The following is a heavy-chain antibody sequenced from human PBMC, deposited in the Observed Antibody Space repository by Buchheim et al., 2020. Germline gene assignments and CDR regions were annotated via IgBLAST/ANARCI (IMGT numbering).Heavy chain of an antibody. CDR1: GGTFSSYA. V-gene: IGHV1-69*04. D-gene: IGHD3-10*01. J-gene: IGHJ5*02. CDR2: IIPILGIA. Sequence: QVQLVQSGAEVKKPGSSVKVSCKASGGTFSSYAISWVRQAPGQGLEWMGRIIPILGIANYAQTFQGRVTITEDKSTSPAYMERSSLRSEDTAVYYCARDGGASYYYGSGSYYNGYNWFDPWGQGTL. CDR3: ARDGGASYYYGSGSYYNGYNWFDP.